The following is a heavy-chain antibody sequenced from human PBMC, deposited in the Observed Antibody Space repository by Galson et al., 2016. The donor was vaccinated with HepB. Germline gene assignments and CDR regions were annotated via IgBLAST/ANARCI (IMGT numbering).Heavy chain of an antibody. CDR1: GGIFSSYA. Sequence: SVKVSCKASGGIFSSYAINWVRQAPGQGLEWMGGIIAMFGTPNYAQKFQGRVTITADESTSTAYMELSSLRSEDTAVYFCARGGARYDWNGLFTWGQGTLVTVSS. D-gene: IGHD1-20*01. J-gene: IGHJ5*02. V-gene: IGHV1-69*13. CDR2: IIAMFGTP. CDR3: ARGGARYDWNGLFT.